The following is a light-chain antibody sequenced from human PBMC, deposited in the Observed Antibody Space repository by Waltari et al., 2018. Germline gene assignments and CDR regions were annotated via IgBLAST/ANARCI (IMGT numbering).Light chain of an antibody. J-gene: IGLJ3*02. CDR3: VIYMGSGIWV. Sequence: QTVVTREPPLAVSPGGTVTLTCALSSGSVSTHSYLRWSQQTPGQAPRTLVYKASARSSGVPDRFSGSILGNKAALTITGAQAEDDSDYYCVIYMGSGIWVFGGGTKLTVL. CDR2: KAS. V-gene: IGLV8-61*01. CDR1: SGSVSTHSY.